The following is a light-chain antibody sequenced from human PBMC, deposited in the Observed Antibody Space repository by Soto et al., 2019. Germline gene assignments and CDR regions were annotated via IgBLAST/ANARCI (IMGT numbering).Light chain of an antibody. V-gene: IGKV3-15*01. J-gene: IGKJ1*01. CDR3: QQYNNWPPWT. CDR2: GAS. CDR1: QSVSSN. Sequence: EIVMTQSPATLSVSPGERATLYCRASQSVSSNLAWYQQKPGQAPRLLIYGASTRATGIPARFSGSGSGTEFTLTISSLQFEDFAVYYCQQYNNWPPWTVGQGTKVEIK.